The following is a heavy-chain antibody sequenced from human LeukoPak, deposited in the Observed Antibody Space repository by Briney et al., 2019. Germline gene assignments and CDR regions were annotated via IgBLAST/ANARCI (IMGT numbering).Heavy chain of an antibody. J-gene: IGHJ4*02. Sequence: GESLKISCQGSGYSFTSYWIGWVRQVPGKGLEWMGIIYPGDSDTRYSPSFQGQVTISADKSINTAYLQRSSLKASDTAMYYCARHEGPRYCSGGSCFEFDYWGQGTLVTVSS. CDR1: GYSFTSYW. CDR3: ARHEGPRYCSGGSCFEFDY. V-gene: IGHV5-51*01. D-gene: IGHD2-15*01. CDR2: IYPGDSDT.